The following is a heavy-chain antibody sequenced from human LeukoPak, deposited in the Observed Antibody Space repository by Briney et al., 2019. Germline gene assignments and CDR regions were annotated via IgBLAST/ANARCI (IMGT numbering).Heavy chain of an antibody. V-gene: IGHV4-34*01. CDR2: IDHSGST. D-gene: IGHD3-22*01. CDR3: ARAIGGYFDY. J-gene: IGHJ4*02. CDR1: GGSFSGYY. Sequence: PSETLSLTCAVYGGSFSGYYWSWIRQPPGKGLEWIGEIDHSGSTNYNPSLKSRVTISVDTSKNQFSLKLSSVTAADTAVYYCARAIGGYFDYWGQGTLVTVSS.